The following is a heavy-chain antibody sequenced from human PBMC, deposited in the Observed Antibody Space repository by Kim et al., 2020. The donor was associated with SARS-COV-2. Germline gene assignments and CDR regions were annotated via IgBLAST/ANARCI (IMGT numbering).Heavy chain of an antibody. V-gene: IGHV4-34*01. Sequence: HSGSTNYNPSLKSRVTIAVDTSKTQFSLKLSSVTAADTAVYYCARGLENPWGQGTLVTVSS. CDR2: HSGST. CDR3: ARGLENP. J-gene: IGHJ5*02.